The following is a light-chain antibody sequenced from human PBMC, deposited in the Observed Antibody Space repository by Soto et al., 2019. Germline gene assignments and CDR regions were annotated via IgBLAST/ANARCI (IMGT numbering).Light chain of an antibody. CDR1: QSVSSY. J-gene: IGKJ1*01. V-gene: IGKV3-11*01. CDR2: EAS. Sequence: EIVLTQSPATLSLSPGERATLSCRASQSVSSYLAWYQQKPGQAPRLIMYEASNRATGIPARFSGGGSGTDFTLTISSLEPEDFAVYYCQQRSDWPWTLGQGTKV. CDR3: QQRSDWPWT.